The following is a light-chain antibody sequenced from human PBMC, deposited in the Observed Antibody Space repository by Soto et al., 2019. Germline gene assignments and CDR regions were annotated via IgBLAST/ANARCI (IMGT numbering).Light chain of an antibody. CDR3: QQSYSTLT. CDR1: QSISSW. V-gene: IGKV1-5*01. J-gene: IGKJ4*01. Sequence: DIQMTQSPSTLSASVADRVTITCRASQSISSWLAWYQQKPGKAPKLLIYDASSLESGVPSRFSGSGSGTEFTLTISSLQPDDFATYYCQQSYSTLTFGGGTKVEIK. CDR2: DAS.